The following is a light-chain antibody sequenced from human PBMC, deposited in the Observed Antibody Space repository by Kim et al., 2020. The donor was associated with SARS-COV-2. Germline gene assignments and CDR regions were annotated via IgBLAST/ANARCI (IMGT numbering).Light chain of an antibody. CDR2: GAS. Sequence: EVVMTQSPATLSVSPGERATLSCRASQSVSNNLAWYQQKPGQAPRLLIYGASRRATDIPVRFSGSMSGTKFTLTISSLQSEDSAIYYCQQYNNWLWTFGQGTKVDIK. V-gene: IGKV3-15*01. CDR1: QSVSNN. J-gene: IGKJ1*01. CDR3: QQYNNWLWT.